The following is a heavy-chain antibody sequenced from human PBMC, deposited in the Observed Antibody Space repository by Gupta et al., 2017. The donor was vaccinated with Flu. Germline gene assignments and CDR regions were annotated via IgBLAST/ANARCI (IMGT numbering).Heavy chain of an antibody. CDR1: GFTFSSYA. CDR3: NGGYSSSWYFDY. D-gene: IGHD6-13*01. V-gene: IGHV3-23*01. CDR2: ISGSGGST. Sequence: EVQLLESGGGLVQPGGSLRLSCAASGFTFSSYAMSWVRQAPGKGLEWVSAISGSGGSTYYADSVKGRFTISRDNSKNTLYLQMNSLRAEDTAVYYCNGGYSSSWYFDYGGQGTLVTVSS. J-gene: IGHJ4*02.